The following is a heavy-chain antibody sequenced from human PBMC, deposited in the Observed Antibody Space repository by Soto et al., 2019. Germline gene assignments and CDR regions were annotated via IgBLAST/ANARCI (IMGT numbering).Heavy chain of an antibody. Sequence: QVQLQESGPGLVKPSQTLSLTCTVSGGSISSGGYYWSWIRQHPGKGLEWIGYIYYSGSTYYNPSLKSRVTISVDTSKNQFSLKRSSVTAADTAVYYCAREGGRYYDFWSGLYSRGGGVFDYWGQGTLVTVSS. CDR2: IYYSGST. CDR1: GGSISSGGYY. V-gene: IGHV4-31*03. J-gene: IGHJ4*02. CDR3: AREGGRYYDFWSGLYSRGGGVFDY. D-gene: IGHD3-3*01.